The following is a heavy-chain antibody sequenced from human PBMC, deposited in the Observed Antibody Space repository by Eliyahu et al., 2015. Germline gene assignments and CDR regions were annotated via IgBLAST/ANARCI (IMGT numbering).Heavy chain of an antibody. CDR2: ISYDGSNK. D-gene: IGHD2-15*01. CDR3: AKEGCSGGSCYRDYYGMDV. V-gene: IGHV3-30*18. CDR1: GFXFSSXG. J-gene: IGHJ6*04. Sequence: QVQLVESGGGVVQPGXSLRLSCAASGFXFSSXGXHWVRQAPGKGLGWVXVISYDGSNKYYADSVKGRFTISRXNSKNTLYLQMNSLRAEDTAVYYCAKEGCSGGSCYRDYYGMDVWGKGTTVTVSS.